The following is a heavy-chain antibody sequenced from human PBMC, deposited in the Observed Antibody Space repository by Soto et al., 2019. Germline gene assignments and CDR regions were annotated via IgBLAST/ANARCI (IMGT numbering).Heavy chain of an antibody. CDR2: ITSDGKSK. V-gene: IGHV3-74*01. J-gene: IGHJ5*02. Sequence: GGSLRLSCAASGFNFSNHWMHWVRQRPAEGLAWVSRITSDGKSKAYAESVKGRFAISRDNAKNTLYLQMNGLTAEDTAVYYCARESGAWPLNRFDPWGQRTLVTVSS. CDR1: GFNFSNHW. CDR3: ARESGAWPLNRFDP.